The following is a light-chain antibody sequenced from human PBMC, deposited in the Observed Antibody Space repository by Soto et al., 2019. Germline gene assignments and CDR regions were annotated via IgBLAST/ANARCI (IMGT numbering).Light chain of an antibody. CDR2: HAS. CDR3: QQRRNWPPLT. CDR1: ESVDIY. J-gene: IGKJ4*01. V-gene: IGKV3-11*01. Sequence: ETVLTQSPATLSLSPGETATLSCRASESVDIYLAWYQQKPGQAPRLLIYHASNRATGIPARLSGSGSGTDFTLTIISLEPEDSAVYYCQQRRNWPPLTFGGGTRVEI.